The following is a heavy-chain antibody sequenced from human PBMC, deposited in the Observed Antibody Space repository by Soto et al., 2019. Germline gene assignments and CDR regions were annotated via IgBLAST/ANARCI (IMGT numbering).Heavy chain of an antibody. Sequence: QLQLQESGPGLVKPSETLSLTCTVSGGSISADTYYWGWIRQPPGKGLEWNGSIYYSGTSYYNPSLKSRVTMSVDTSKKRSSLRLSSVTAADTAVYYCARLQCYSPNCVPLDPWGQGTLVIVSS. J-gene: IGHJ5*02. CDR2: IYYSGTS. CDR3: ARLQCYSPNCVPLDP. CDR1: GGSISADTYY. D-gene: IGHD1-1*01. V-gene: IGHV4-39*01.